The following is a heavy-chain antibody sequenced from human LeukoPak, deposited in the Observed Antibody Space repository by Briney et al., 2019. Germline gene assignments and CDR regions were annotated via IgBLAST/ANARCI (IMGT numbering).Heavy chain of an antibody. CDR3: ARASMVRGVINPGDY. CDR2: IYPGDSDT. V-gene: IGHV5-51*01. Sequence: GESLKISCKGSGYSFTSYWIGWVRLMPGKGLEWMGIIYPGDSDTRYSPSFQGQVTISADKSISTAYLQWSSLKASDTAMYYCARASMVRGVINPGDYWGQGTLVTVSS. J-gene: IGHJ4*02. CDR1: GYSFTSYW. D-gene: IGHD3-10*01.